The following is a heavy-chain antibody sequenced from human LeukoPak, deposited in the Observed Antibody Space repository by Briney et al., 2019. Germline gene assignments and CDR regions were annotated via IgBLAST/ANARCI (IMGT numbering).Heavy chain of an antibody. V-gene: IGHV4-38-2*01. CDR1: GYSISSGYY. CDR3: ERLRVSDYGSTQFDY. CDR2: IYHSGST. D-gene: IGHD4-17*01. J-gene: IGHJ4*02. Sequence: SETLSLTCAVSGYSISSGYYWGWIRQPPGKGLEWIGSIYHSGSTYYNPSLKSRVTISVDTSKNQFSLKLSSVTAADTAVYYCERLRVSDYGSTQFDYWGQGTLVTVSA.